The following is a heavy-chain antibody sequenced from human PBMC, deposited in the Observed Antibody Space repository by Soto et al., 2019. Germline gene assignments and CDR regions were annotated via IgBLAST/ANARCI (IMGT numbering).Heavy chain of an antibody. D-gene: IGHD1-26*01. CDR1: GTIFSSYT. Sequence: QVQLVQSGAEVKKPGSSVRVSCKASGTIFSSYTISWVRQAPGQGLEWMGRIIPILGETNSAQKFQGRVTLTADKSTNTAYMELNSLSLEDTAVYYCARGLGSRMDDWGQGTTVTVSS. V-gene: IGHV1-69*08. CDR2: IIPILGET. CDR3: ARGLGSRMDD. J-gene: IGHJ6*02.